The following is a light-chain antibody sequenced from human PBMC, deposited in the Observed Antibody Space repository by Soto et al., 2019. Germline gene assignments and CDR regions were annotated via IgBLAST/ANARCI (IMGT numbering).Light chain of an antibody. V-gene: IGKV1-39*01. Sequence: DIQMTQSPSSLSASVGDRVTITCRASQSISSYLNWYQQKPGKAPKLLIYAASSLQSGVPSMFSRSGSGTEFTLTISSLQPEDFSTYYGQQSYSTPYTFGQGTKLEIK. CDR3: QQSYSTPYT. CDR1: QSISSY. CDR2: AAS. J-gene: IGKJ2*01.